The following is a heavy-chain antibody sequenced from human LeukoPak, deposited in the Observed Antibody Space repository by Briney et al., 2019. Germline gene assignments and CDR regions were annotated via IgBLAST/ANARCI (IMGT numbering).Heavy chain of an antibody. J-gene: IGHJ4*02. V-gene: IGHV4-59*01. Sequence: SETLSLTCTVSGGSISSYYWSWIRQPPGKGLEWIGYIYYSGSTNYNPSLKSRVTISVDTSKNQFSLKPSSVTAADTAVYYCAREAYYYDSSGYYRLYYFDYWGQGTLVTVSS. CDR1: GGSISSYY. CDR2: IYYSGST. D-gene: IGHD3-22*01. CDR3: AREAYYYDSSGYYRLYYFDY.